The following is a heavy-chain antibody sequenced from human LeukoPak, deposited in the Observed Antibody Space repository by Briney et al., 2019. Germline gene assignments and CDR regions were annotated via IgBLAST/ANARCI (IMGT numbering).Heavy chain of an antibody. CDR1: GFTFSSYT. CDR3: AKDGGLWVSAHWGDS. Sequence: LRLSXTASGFTFSSYTMTWVRQAPGKGLKWVSTITTGDGNTYYADSVKGRFTVSRDDSKNTLYLQMNSLRAEDTAVYYCAKDGGLWVSAHWGDSWGRGTLVTVSS. V-gene: IGHV3-23*01. J-gene: IGHJ4*02. CDR2: ITTGDGNT. D-gene: IGHD7-27*01.